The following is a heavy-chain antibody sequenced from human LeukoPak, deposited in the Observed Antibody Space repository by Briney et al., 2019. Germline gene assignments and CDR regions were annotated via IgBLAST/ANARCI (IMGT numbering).Heavy chain of an antibody. V-gene: IGHV4-31*03. J-gene: IGHJ4*02. D-gene: IGHD4-11*01. CDR2: ITSSGRT. CDR1: GGSISSGGHY. CDR3: ARVDSDYDFTDY. Sequence: SQTLSLTCTVSGGSISSGGHYWSWVRQHPGRGLEWIGYITSSGRTFYNPSLKSRTTMSVDTSKNQFSLRLSSVTAADTAVYPCARVDSDYDFTDYWGQGTLVTVSS.